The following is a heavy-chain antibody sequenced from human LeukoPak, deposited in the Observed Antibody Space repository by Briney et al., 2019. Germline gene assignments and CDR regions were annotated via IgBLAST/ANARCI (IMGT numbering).Heavy chain of an antibody. CDR2: INHSGST. CDR3: ARGRGILNWFDP. J-gene: IGHJ5*02. CDR1: GGSFSGYN. V-gene: IGHV4-34*01. D-gene: IGHD6-13*01. Sequence: SETLSLTCAVYGGSFSGYNWSWIRQPPGKGLEWIGEINHSGSTNYNPSLKSRVTISVDTSKNQFSLKLSSVTAADTAVYYCARGRGILNWFDPWGQGTLVTVSS.